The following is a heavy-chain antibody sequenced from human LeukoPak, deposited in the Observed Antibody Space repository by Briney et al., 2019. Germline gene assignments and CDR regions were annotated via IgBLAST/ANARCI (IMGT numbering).Heavy chain of an antibody. CDR2: IYYSGST. V-gene: IGHV4-34*01. CDR3: ATIRITMVRGPDY. Sequence: SETLSLTCAVYGGSFSGYYWSWIRQPPGKGLEWIGSIYYSGSTYYNPSLKSRVTISVDTSKNQFSLKLSSVTAADTAVYYCATIRITMVRGPDYWGQGTLVTVSS. D-gene: IGHD3-10*01. J-gene: IGHJ4*02. CDR1: GGSFSGYY.